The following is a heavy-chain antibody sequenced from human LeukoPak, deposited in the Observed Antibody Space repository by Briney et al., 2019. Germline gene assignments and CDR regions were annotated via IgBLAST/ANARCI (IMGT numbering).Heavy chain of an antibody. Sequence: ASVKVSCKASGYTFTSYYMHWVRQAPGQGLEWMGIINPSGGSTSYAQKFQGRVTMTRDTSIRTAYMEMSRLRSDDTAIYYGARKPLYDRTASFDYWGQGTLVTVSS. V-gene: IGHV1-46*01. CDR2: INPSGGST. CDR3: ARKPLYDRTASFDY. CDR1: GYTFTSYY. D-gene: IGHD1-14*01. J-gene: IGHJ4*02.